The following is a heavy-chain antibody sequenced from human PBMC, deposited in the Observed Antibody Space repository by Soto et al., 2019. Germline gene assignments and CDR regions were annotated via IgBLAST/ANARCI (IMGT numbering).Heavy chain of an antibody. J-gene: IGHJ3*02. D-gene: IGHD3-3*01. CDR3: AKDRGFLEWLPPAPDAFDI. CDR2: ISGSGGST. V-gene: IGHV3-23*01. Sequence: EVQLFESGGGLVQPGGSLRLSCAASGFTFSSYAMSWVRQAPGKGLEWVSAISGSGGSTYYADSVKGRFTISRDNSKNPLYLQMHSLRAEDTAVYYCAKDRGFLEWLPPAPDAFDIWGQGTMVTVSS. CDR1: GFTFSSYA.